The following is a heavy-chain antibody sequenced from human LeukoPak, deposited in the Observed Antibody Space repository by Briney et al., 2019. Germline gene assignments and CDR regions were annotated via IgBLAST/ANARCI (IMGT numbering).Heavy chain of an antibody. J-gene: IGHJ4*02. CDR2: IGYDGSNK. CDR1: GFTSRTYG. CDR3: ANTLTVAQYYFDY. Sequence: AGSLSRSGSASGFTSRTYGMGWDRPGPGKRLGGGRFIGYDGSNKYYADSVNGRFTISRDNSKNTLYLQMNSLRAEDTAVYYCANTLTVAQYYFDYWGQGTLVTVSS. D-gene: IGHD4-23*01. V-gene: IGHV3-30*02.